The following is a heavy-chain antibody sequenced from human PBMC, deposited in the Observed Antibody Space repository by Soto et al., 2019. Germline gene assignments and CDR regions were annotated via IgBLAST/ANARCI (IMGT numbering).Heavy chain of an antibody. J-gene: IGHJ4*02. Sequence: PGGSLRLSCAASGFTFSSYGMHWVRQAPGKGLEWVAVIWYDGSNKYYADSVKGRFTISRDNSKNTLYLQMNSLRAEDTAVYYCARDRGRITIFGVAQGYFDYWDQGTLVTVSS. D-gene: IGHD3-3*01. V-gene: IGHV3-33*01. CDR1: GFTFSSYG. CDR2: IWYDGSNK. CDR3: ARDRGRITIFGVAQGYFDY.